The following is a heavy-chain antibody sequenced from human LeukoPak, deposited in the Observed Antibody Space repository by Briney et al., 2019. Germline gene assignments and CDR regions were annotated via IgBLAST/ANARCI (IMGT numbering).Heavy chain of an antibody. CDR1: GGSFSGDY. Sequence: PSETLSLTCAVYGGSFSGDYWSWIRQRPGEGLGWGGEINHSGGTNYNPPLKSRVTISVDTSKNQFSLKVSSVTAADTAVYYCAREGEFLEWLDAFDIWGQGTMVTVSS. CDR3: AREGEFLEWLDAFDI. D-gene: IGHD3-3*01. CDR2: INHSGGT. J-gene: IGHJ3*02. V-gene: IGHV4-34*01.